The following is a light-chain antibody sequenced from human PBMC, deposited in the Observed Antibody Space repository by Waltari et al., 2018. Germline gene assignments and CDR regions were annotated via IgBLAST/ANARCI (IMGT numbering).Light chain of an antibody. CDR3: KHYVRFPET. Sequence: AWDQPKVGNDPGRLIYGASSRAACIPDRFSGGVSGTDLSLTISRLKPEDFAVYYCKHYVRFPETYGQGTKVEI. J-gene: IGKJ1*01. V-gene: IGKV3-20*01. CDR2: GAS.